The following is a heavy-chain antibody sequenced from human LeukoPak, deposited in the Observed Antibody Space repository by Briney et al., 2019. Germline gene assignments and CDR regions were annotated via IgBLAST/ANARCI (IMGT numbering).Heavy chain of an antibody. Sequence: GGSLRLPCAASGFAFSSYAMHWVRQAPGKGLEWVAVISYDGSNKYYADSVKGRFTISRDNSKNTLYLQMNGLRAEDTAVYYCARVNGWNYFDYWGQGTLVTVSS. V-gene: IGHV3-30-3*01. D-gene: IGHD6-19*01. CDR3: ARVNGWNYFDY. CDR1: GFAFSSYA. J-gene: IGHJ4*02. CDR2: ISYDGSNK.